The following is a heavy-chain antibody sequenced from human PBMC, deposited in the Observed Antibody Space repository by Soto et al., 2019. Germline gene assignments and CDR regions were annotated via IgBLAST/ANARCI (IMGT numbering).Heavy chain of an antibody. CDR3: ARRVAVPGADIDY. CDR1: GGSISGSY. J-gene: IGHJ4*02. V-gene: IGHV4-59*01. Sequence: PSETLSLTCSVSGGSISGSYWSWIRQSPGKGLEWLGYVYYTGSTNYSPSLRSRVSISVDTSKNEFSLRLSSVAAADTAVYFCARRVAVPGADIDYWGQGTKVTVSS. D-gene: IGHD6-19*01. CDR2: VYYTGST.